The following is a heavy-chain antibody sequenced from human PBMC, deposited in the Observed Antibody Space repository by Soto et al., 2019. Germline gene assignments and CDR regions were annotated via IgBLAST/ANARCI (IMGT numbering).Heavy chain of an antibody. Sequence: QLQLQESGPGLVKPSETLSLTCTVSGGSISSSSYYWGWIRQPPGNGLEWIGSIYYSGSTHYNPSLKSRATISVDTSKNQLSLKLSSVTAADTAVYYCARQTDRGFGDLYGMDVWGQGTTVTVSS. D-gene: IGHD3-10*01. CDR1: GGSISSSSYY. V-gene: IGHV4-39*01. CDR2: IYYSGST. CDR3: ARQTDRGFGDLYGMDV. J-gene: IGHJ6*02.